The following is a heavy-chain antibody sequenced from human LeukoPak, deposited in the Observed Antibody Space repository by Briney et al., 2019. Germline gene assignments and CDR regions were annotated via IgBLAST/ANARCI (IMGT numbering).Heavy chain of an antibody. J-gene: IGHJ4*02. V-gene: IGHV3-30-3*01. CDR3: ARDTDSSGYYAFDY. Sequence: GGSLKLSCAASGFTSSSYAMHWVRQAPGKGLEWVAVISYDGSNKYYADSVKGRFTISRDNSKNTLYLQMNSLRAEDTAVYYCARDTDSSGYYAFDYWGQGTLVTVSS. CDR2: ISYDGSNK. D-gene: IGHD3-22*01. CDR1: GFTSSSYA.